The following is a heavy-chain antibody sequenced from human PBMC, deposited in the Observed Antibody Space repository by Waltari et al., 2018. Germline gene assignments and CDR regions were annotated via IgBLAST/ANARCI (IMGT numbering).Heavy chain of an antibody. Sequence: QVHLQQWGAGLLKPSETLSLTCAVSGGSFSGYFWSWFRQPPGKGLEWLGEINHSGYPNYKPALKSRVTIAVDTSKNQFSLKLSSVTAADTAVYYCAREGRAAAGTDYWSQGTLVTVSS. CDR1: GGSFSGYF. V-gene: IGHV4-34*02. CDR3: AREGRAAAGTDY. CDR2: INHSGYP. D-gene: IGHD6-13*01. J-gene: IGHJ4*02.